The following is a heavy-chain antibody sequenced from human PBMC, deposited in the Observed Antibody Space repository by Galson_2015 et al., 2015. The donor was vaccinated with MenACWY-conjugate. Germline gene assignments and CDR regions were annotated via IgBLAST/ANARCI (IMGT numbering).Heavy chain of an antibody. CDR3: TTPNPDSWGGLLFHFYMDV. CDR2: IKSQTDGGKI. CDR1: AFTFSNAY. Sequence: SLRLSCAGSAFTFSNAYMSWVRQAPGKGLEWVGRIKSQTDGGKIDYAAPVKGRFTISRDDSKNTLYLQMNSLKIEDTAVYYCTTPNPDSWGGLLFHFYMDVWGKGTTVTVSS. D-gene: IGHD2-21*01. J-gene: IGHJ6*03. V-gene: IGHV3-15*01.